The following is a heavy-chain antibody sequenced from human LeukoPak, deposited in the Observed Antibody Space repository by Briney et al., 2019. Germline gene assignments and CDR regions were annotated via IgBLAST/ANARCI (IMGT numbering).Heavy chain of an antibody. D-gene: IGHD3-10*01. CDR1: GFTFSAYG. V-gene: IGHV3-30*18. J-gene: IGHJ6*02. CDR3: AKDSSSGSSYYFHGMDV. CDR2: TSYGGGNK. Sequence: GGSLRLSCAASGFTFSAYGMHWVRQAPGKGLEWLAVTSYGGGNKYYAASVKGRFTISRDNSNNTLDLQMNSLRVEDTAVYYCAKDSSSGSSYYFHGMDVWGQGTTVTVSS.